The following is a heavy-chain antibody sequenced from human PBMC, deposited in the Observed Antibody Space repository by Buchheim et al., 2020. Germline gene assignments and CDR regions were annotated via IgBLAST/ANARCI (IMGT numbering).Heavy chain of an antibody. V-gene: IGHV3-30*18. CDR2: ISYDGSNK. CDR1: GFTFSSYG. J-gene: IGHJ4*02. CDR3: AKDRLIVATMNRYSSGFDY. D-gene: IGHD5-12*01. Sequence: QVQLVESGGGVVQPGRSLRLSCAASGFTFSSYGMHWVRQAPGKGLEWVAVISYDGSNKYYADSVKGRFTISRDNSKNTLYLQMNSLRAEDTAVYYCAKDRLIVATMNRYSSGFDYWGQGTL.